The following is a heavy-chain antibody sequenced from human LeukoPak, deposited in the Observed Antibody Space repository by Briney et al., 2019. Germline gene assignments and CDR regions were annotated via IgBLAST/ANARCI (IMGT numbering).Heavy chain of an antibody. D-gene: IGHD3-10*01. V-gene: IGHV3-20*04. CDR3: AREGSGPPWRYFVL. Sequence: PGGSLRLSCAASGFIYYDYGMQGVREARGRGVEWVSVIIWYCGSSGYRHSVTRRFTISRHHAKTSLYLQMNSLRVEDTALYCCAREGSGPPWRYFVLWGGGSLVSLSS. CDR1: GFIYYDYG. CDR2: IIWYCGSS. J-gene: IGHJ2*01.